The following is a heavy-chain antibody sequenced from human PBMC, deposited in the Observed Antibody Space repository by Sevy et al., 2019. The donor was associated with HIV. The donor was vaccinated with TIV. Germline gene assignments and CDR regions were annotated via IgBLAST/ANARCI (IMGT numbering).Heavy chain of an antibody. V-gene: IGHV3-49*04. CDR2: LKTRAYGRTL. CDR1: GFMFADYA. J-gene: IGHJ4*02. CDR3: TRWKGAPSMIDY. D-gene: IGHD1-26*01. Sequence: GGSLRLSCTASGFMFADYAMSWVRQAPGKGLEWVSFLKTRAYGRTLAYAASVKGRFTNLRDDSKSVAHLQMNDLKTDTTAIYCCTRWKGAPSMIDYWGQGALVTVSS.